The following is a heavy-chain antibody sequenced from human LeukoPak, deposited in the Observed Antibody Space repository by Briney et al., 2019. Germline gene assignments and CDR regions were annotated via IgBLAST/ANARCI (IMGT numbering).Heavy chain of an antibody. J-gene: IGHJ6*03. CDR3: AREHYFYYVDV. CDR1: GFTFSTQW. V-gene: IGHV3-7*01. CDR2: VNQAGTQK. Sequence: GGSLRLSCAASGFTFSTQWMSWVRQAPGKGLEWVAIVNQAGTQKYYVDSVKGQFTISRDNAENSLYLQMNSLRAEDTAVYYCAREHYFYYVDVWGTGTTVTVSS.